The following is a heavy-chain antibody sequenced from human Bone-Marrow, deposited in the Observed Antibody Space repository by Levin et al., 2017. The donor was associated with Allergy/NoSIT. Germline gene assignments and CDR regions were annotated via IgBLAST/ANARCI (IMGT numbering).Heavy chain of an antibody. CDR2: ISSSGSTI. Sequence: GGSLRLSCAASGFTFSDYYMSWIRQAPGRGLEWVSYISSSGSTIYYADSVKGRFTISRDNAKASLYLQMNSLRAEDTAVYYCARNPLTTGTTLNWFDPWGQGTLVTVSS. CDR3: ARNPLTTGTTLNWFDP. J-gene: IGHJ5*02. CDR1: GFTFSDYY. V-gene: IGHV3-11*01. D-gene: IGHD1/OR15-1a*01.